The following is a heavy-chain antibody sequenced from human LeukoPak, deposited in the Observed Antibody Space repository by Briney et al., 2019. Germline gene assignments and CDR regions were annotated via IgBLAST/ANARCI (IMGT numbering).Heavy chain of an antibody. V-gene: IGHV4-4*02. CDR2: IYHSGST. Sequence: SSETLSLTCAVSGGSISSSNWWSWVRQPPGKGLEWIGEIYHSGSTNYNPSLKSRVTISVDKSKNQFSLKLSSVTAADTAVYYCARGGNVSGSYDGAFDIWGQGTMVTVSS. CDR1: GGSISSSNW. D-gene: IGHD1-26*01. CDR3: ARGGNVSGSYDGAFDI. J-gene: IGHJ3*02.